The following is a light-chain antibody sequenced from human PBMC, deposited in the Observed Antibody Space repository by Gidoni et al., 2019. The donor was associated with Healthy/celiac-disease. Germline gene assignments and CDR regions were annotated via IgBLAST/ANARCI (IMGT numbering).Light chain of an antibody. J-gene: IGLJ1*01. CDR2: GNS. V-gene: IGLV1-40*01. CDR1: SSNIGAGYD. CDR3: QSYDSSLSGSEV. Sequence: QSVLTQPPSVSGAPGQRVTISCTGRSSNIGAGYDVHWYQQLPVTAPKLLIYGNSNRPSGVPDRFSGSKSGTSASLAITGLQAEDEADYYCQSYDSSLSGSEVFGTGTKVTVL.